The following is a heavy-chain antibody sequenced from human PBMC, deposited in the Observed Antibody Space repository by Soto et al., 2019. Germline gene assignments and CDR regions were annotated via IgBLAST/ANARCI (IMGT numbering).Heavy chain of an antibody. CDR2: ISAYNGNT. D-gene: IGHD3-9*01. V-gene: IGHV1-18*01. CDR1: GYTFTSYG. CDR3: ARGGNYYDILTGALPNYYYYYYMDV. Sequence: GASVKVSCKASGYTFTSYGISWVRQAPGQGLEWMGWISAYNGNTNYAQKLQGRVTMTTDTSTSTAYMELRSLRSDDTAVYYCARGGNYYDILTGALPNYYYYYYMDVWGKGTTVTVSS. J-gene: IGHJ6*03.